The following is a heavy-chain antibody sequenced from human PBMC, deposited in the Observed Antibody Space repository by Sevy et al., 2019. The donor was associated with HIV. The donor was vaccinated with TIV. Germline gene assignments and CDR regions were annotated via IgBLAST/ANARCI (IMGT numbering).Heavy chain of an antibody. CDR2: ISYDGSNK. CDR3: ARERGRSNYGGREHNWFDP. Sequence: GGSLRLSCAASGFTFSSYAMHWVRQAPGKGLEWVAVISYDGSNKYYADSVKGRFTISRDNSKNTLYLQMNSLRAEDTAVYYCARERGRSNYGGREHNWFDPWGQGTLVTVSS. CDR1: GFTFSSYA. D-gene: IGHD4-4*01. V-gene: IGHV3-30-3*01. J-gene: IGHJ5*02.